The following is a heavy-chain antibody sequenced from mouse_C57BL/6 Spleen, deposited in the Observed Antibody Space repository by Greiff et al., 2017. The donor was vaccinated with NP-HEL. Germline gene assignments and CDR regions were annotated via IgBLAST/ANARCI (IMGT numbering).Heavy chain of an antibody. V-gene: IGHV5-4*01. CDR2: ISDGGSYT. CDR1: GFTFSSYA. D-gene: IGHD1-1*01. J-gene: IGHJ2*01. CDR3: ARDRGNYYGSSFDY. Sequence: EVMLVESGGGLVKPGGSLKLSCAASGFTFSSYAMSWVRQTPEKRLEWVATISDGGSYTYYPDNVKGRFTISRDNAKNNLYLQMSHLKSEDTAMYYCARDRGNYYGSSFDYWGQGTTLTVSS.